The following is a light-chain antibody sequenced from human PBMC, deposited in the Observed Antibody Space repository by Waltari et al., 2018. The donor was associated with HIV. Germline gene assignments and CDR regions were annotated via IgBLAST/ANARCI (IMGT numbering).Light chain of an antibody. CDR3: AAWDASLSGNWV. V-gene: IGLV1-47*01. CDR1: SSNIGSNY. Sequence: QSVLTQPPSASGTPGQRVTISCSGSSSNIGSNYVYWYQQLPGTTPKLLIYRNNLRPSGGPDRFSGSKSGTSASLAISGLRSEDEADYYCAAWDASLSGNWVFGGGTKLTVL. J-gene: IGLJ3*02. CDR2: RNN.